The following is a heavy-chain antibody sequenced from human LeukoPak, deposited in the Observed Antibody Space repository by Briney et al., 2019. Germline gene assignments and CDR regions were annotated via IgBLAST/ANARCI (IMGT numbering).Heavy chain of an antibody. V-gene: IGHV3-23*01. J-gene: IGHJ3*02. D-gene: IGHD4-23*01. CDR1: GFTFSSYG. CDR2: ISDSGAGT. CDR3: AKDKLTLDAFDI. Sequence: GGSLRLSCTASGFTFSSYGMSWVRQAPGKGLEWVSGISDSGAGTYYADSVKGRLTISRDNSKNTVYLQMNDLRAEDTAIYYCAKDKLTLDAFDIWGQGTMVTVSS.